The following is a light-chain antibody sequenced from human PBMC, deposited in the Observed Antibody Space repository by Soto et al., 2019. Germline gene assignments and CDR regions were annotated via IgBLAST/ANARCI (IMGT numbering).Light chain of an antibody. CDR2: RND. Sequence: HSVLTQPPSMFGTPGQRVAISCSGGSSNVGRNYVYWYQQLPGTAPKLLISRNDQRPSGVPDRFSGSKSGTSGSLAISGLRSEDEADYYCAAWDDSLSGPVFGGGTKVTVL. J-gene: IGLJ2*01. V-gene: IGLV1-47*01. CDR1: SSNVGRNY. CDR3: AAWDDSLSGPV.